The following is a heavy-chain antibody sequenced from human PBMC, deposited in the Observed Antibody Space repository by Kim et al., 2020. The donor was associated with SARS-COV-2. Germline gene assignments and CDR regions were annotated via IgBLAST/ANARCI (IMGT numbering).Heavy chain of an antibody. V-gene: IGHV3-11*03. CDR3: AVGYDYYLWGSHGYYYY. CDR1: GFTFSDYY. Sequence: GGSLRLSCAASGFTFSDYYMSWIRQAPGKGLEWVSYISSSSYTNNEDSVKDRLTIITGNNTKSPLHQKNSMRTAEETAEYYWAVGYDYYLWGSHGYYYY. CDR2: ISSSSYT. D-gene: IGHD3-16*01. J-gene: IGHJ6*01.